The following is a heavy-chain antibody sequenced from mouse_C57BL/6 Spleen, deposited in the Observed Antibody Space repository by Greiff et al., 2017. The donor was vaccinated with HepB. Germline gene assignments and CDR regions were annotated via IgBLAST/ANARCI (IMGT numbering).Heavy chain of an antibody. Sequence: QVQLQQSGAELARPGASVKLSCKASGYTFTSYGISWVKQRTGQGLEWIGEIYPRSGNTYYNEKFKGKATLTADKSSSTAYMELRSLTSEDSAVYFCALTTVVEGYAMDYWGQGTSVTVSS. CDR1: GYTFTSYG. CDR2: IYPRSGNT. J-gene: IGHJ4*01. V-gene: IGHV1-81*01. CDR3: ALTTVVEGYAMDY. D-gene: IGHD1-1*01.